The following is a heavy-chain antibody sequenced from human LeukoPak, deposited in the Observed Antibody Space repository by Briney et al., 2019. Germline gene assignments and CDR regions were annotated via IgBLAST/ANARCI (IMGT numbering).Heavy chain of an antibody. CDR2: MGGGDT. CDR3: AKDGQSFNSMWDYLDS. CDR1: GFDFSTYA. J-gene: IGHJ4*02. Sequence: AGGSLRLSCAASGFDFSTYAMSWVRQAPGKGLEWVSGMGGGDTHYADSVKGRFTISRDNSKSTVEPNMSSLRVEDTAVYYCAKDGQSFNSMWDYLDSWGRGTLVTVSS. D-gene: IGHD1-26*01. V-gene: IGHV3-23*01.